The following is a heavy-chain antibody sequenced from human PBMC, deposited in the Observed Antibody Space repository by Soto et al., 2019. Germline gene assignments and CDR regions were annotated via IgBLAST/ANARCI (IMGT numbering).Heavy chain of an antibody. V-gene: IGHV3-30*18. Sequence: PXGSLLLSCAASGFTFSSNGMHGVRQAPGKGLEWVAGISYDGSDKRYADSVKGQFTISRDNSKNMLFLQINSLRTEDTAVYYCAKGTGFLEWLWGRGTLVTVSS. CDR1: GFTFSSNG. J-gene: IGHJ4*02. CDR3: AKGTGFLEWL. D-gene: IGHD3-3*01. CDR2: ISYDGSDK.